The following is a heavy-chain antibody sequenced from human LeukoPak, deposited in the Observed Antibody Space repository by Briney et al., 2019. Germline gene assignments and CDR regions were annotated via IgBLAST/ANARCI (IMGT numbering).Heavy chain of an antibody. CDR2: ISSSSSYI. V-gene: IGHV3-21*01. CDR3: ARDGLLWFGELSFSYYYYYGMDV. Sequence: GGSLGLSCAASGFTFSSYSMNWVRQAPGKGLEWVSSISSSSSYIYYADSVKGRFTISRDNAKNSLYLQMNSLRAEDTAVYYCARDGLLWFGELSFSYYYYYGMDVWGQGTTVTVSS. CDR1: GFTFSSYS. J-gene: IGHJ6*02. D-gene: IGHD3-10*01.